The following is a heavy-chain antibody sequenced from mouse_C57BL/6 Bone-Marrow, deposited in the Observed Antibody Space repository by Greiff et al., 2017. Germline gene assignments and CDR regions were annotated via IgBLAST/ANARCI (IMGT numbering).Heavy chain of an antibody. CDR2: IHPTSGST. CDR1: GYTFTSYW. V-gene: IGHV1-64*01. CDR3: DYSYGSSWVYWDFDV. Sequence: QVQLQQPGAELVKPGASVKLSCKASGYTFTSYWMHWVKQRPGQGLEWIGMIHPTSGSTKYNEKFKSKATLTVDKSSSTAYMQLSSLTSEDSAVXYCDYSYGSSWVYWDFDVWGTGTTVTVSS. J-gene: IGHJ1*03. D-gene: IGHD1-1*01.